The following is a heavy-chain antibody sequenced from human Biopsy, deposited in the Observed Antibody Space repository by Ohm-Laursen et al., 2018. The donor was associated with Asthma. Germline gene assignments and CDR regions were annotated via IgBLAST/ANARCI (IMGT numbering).Heavy chain of an antibody. D-gene: IGHD2-15*01. CDR3: ARVDGVVEAATRLGGMDV. CDR2: ISFDGSNK. CDR1: GFTFSSYG. J-gene: IGHJ6*02. Sequence: SLRLSCTASGFTFSSYGMHWVRQTPAKGLEWVAVISFDGSNKYYADSVKGRFTISRDNSKNTLYLQMTSLSAEDSAVYYCARVDGVVEAATRLGGMDVWGQGTTVTVSS. V-gene: IGHV3-30*03.